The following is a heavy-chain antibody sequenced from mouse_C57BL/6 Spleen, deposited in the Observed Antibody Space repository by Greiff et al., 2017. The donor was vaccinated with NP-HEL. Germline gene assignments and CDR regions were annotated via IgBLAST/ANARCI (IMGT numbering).Heavy chain of an antibody. CDR2: IWTGGGT. J-gene: IGHJ4*01. D-gene: IGHD2-4*01. CDR3: ASIYYDYDAGAMDY. V-gene: IGHV2-9-1*01. CDR1: GFSLTSYA. Sequence: QVQLQQSGPGLVAPSQSLSITCTVSGFSLTSYAISWVRQPPGKGLEWLGVIWTGGGTNYNSALKSRLSISKDNSKSQVFLKMNSLQTDDTARYYCASIYYDYDAGAMDYWGQGTSVTVSS.